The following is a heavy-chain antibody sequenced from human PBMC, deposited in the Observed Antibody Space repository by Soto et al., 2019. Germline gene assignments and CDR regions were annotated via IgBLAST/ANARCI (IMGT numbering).Heavy chain of an antibody. V-gene: IGHV1-69*01. CDR1: GGTFSSYA. CDR2: IIPIFGTA. CDR3: AKEAYDYYLDY. D-gene: IGHD3-16*01. Sequence: QVQLVQSGAEVKKPGSSVKVSCKASGGTFSSYAISWVRQAPGQGLEWMGGIIPIFGTANYAQKFQGRVTITADESTSTGYIEVSSLRTEDTGVEYCAKEAYDYYLDYWGQGTLVTVSS. J-gene: IGHJ4*02.